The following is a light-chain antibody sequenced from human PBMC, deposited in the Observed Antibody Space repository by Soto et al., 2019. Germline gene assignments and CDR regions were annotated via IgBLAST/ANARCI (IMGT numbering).Light chain of an antibody. Sequence: QSVLTQPPSVSGSPGQSVTISCTGTSSDVGSYNRVSWYQQPPGTAPKLMIYEVSNRPSGVPDRFSGSKSGNTASLPISGLQAEDEADYYCSSYTGSSTYVFGTGTKVTVL. J-gene: IGLJ1*01. V-gene: IGLV2-18*02. CDR2: EVS. CDR1: SSDVGSYNR. CDR3: SSYTGSSTYV.